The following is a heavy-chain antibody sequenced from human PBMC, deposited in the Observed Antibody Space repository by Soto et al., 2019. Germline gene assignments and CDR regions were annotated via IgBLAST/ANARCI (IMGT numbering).Heavy chain of an antibody. Sequence: EVQLVESGGGLVQPGGSLRLSCTASRFTFSTYWMHWVRQDPGKGLLWVSRINSDGSSTNYADSVKGRFTISRDNAKSTLWLQMNSLRAEDTAVYYCASAMGGTRNARNIWGQGTMVTVSS. CDR2: INSDGSST. D-gene: IGHD6-19*01. V-gene: IGHV3-74*01. J-gene: IGHJ3*02. CDR1: RFTFSTYW. CDR3: ASAMGGTRNARNI.